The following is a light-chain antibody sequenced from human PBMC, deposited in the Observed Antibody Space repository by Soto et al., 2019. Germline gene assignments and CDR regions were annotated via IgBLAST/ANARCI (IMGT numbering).Light chain of an antibody. CDR2: EVS. Sequence: SAAGASGKTVTISCTGASSDVGGYNYVSWYQQHPGKAPKLMIYEVSKRPSGVPDRFSGSKSGNTASLTVSGLQAEDEADYFCSSYAGNGYVLGTGTKVTVL. CDR3: SSYAGNGYV. CDR1: SSDVGGYNY. J-gene: IGLJ1*01. V-gene: IGLV2-8*01.